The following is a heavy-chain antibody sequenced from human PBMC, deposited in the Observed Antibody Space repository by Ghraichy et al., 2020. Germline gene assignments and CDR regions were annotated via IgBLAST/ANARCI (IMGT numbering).Heavy chain of an antibody. CDR2: ISTYVGDT. Sequence: ASVKVSCTTSGYTFISYDMSWVRQAPGQGLEWMGWISTYVGDTNYAQNLQGRLTMTTDTSTSTAYMELRSLTSDDTAMYYCARADYGDPWSYFDYWGQGTLVTVSS. J-gene: IGHJ4*02. CDR3: ARADYGDPWSYFDY. V-gene: IGHV1-18*01. D-gene: IGHD4-17*01. CDR1: GYTFISYD.